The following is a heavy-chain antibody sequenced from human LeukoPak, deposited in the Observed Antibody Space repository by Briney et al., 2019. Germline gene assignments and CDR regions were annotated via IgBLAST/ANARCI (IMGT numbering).Heavy chain of an antibody. V-gene: IGHV1-69*13. J-gene: IGHJ3*02. D-gene: IGHD4-17*01. CDR1: GGTLSSYA. CDR2: IIPIFGTA. CDR3: ARAGEDYALADAFDI. Sequence: SVKVSCKASGGTLSSYAISWVRQAPGQGLEWMGGIIPIFGTANYAQKFQGRVTITADESTSTAYMELSSLRSEDTAVYYCARAGEDYALADAFDIWGQGTMVTVSS.